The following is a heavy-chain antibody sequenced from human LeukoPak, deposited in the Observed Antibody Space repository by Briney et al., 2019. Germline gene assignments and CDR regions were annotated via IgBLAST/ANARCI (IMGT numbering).Heavy chain of an antibody. CDR3: ARQTGSGLFILP. CDR2: IYYSGNT. D-gene: IGHD3/OR15-3a*01. Sequence: SETLSLTCTVSGVSISSSNSYWGWIRQPPGKGLEWIGSIYYSGNTYYNASLKSQVSISIDTSKNRFSLRLTSVTAADTAAYYCARQTGSGLFILPGGQGTLVTVSS. CDR1: GVSISSSNSY. V-gene: IGHV4-39*01. J-gene: IGHJ4*02.